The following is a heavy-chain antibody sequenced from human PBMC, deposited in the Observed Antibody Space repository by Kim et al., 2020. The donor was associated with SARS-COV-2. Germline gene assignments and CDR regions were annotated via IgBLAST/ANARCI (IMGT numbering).Heavy chain of an antibody. Sequence: SETLSLTCTVSGGSISSYYWSWIRQPPGKGLEWIGYIYYSGSTNYNPSLKSRVTISVDTSKNQFSLKLSSVTAADTAVYYCARAYGSGSYYPRYYGMDVWGQGTTVTVSS. CDR3: ARAYGSGSYYPRYYGMDV. CDR1: GGSISSYY. CDR2: IYYSGST. J-gene: IGHJ6*02. V-gene: IGHV4-59*13. D-gene: IGHD3-10*01.